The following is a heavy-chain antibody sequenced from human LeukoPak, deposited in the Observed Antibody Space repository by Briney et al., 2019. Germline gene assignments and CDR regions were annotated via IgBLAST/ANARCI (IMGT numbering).Heavy chain of an antibody. CDR3: SKEFISSWYYFFDY. D-gene: IGHD6-13*01. J-gene: IGHJ4*02. CDR2: ICGSGGTT. CDR1: EFXFSSYA. V-gene: IGHV3-23*01. Sequence: PGGSLRLSCAASEFXFSSYAMSWVRQAPGKGLEWLSAICGSGGTTYYTDSVKGRFTISRVNSKNTLYLQMNLLRAEDTAVHFCSKEFISSWYYFFDYWGQGTLVTVSS.